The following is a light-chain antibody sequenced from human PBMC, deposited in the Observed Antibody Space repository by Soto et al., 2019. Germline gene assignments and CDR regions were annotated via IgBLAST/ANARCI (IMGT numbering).Light chain of an antibody. CDR2: RNS. Sequence: QPVLTQPPSVSGAPGQRVTISCTGSSSNIGAGYDVHWYQQLPGTAPKLLIFRNSNRPSGVPDRFSGSKSGTSASLAITGLQADDEADYYCQSYDGSVGWVFGGGTKLTVL. J-gene: IGLJ3*02. CDR3: QSYDGSVGWV. V-gene: IGLV1-40*01. CDR1: SSNIGAGYD.